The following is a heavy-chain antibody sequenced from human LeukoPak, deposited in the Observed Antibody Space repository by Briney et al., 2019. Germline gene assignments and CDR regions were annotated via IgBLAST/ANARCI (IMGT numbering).Heavy chain of an antibody. CDR3: ARDPTRGAFDI. Sequence: GGSLRLSCAASGFTFSSYSMNWVRQAPGEGLEWVSYISSSGSTIYYADSVKGRFTISRDNAKNSLYLQMNSLRAEDTAVYYCARDPTRGAFDIWGQGTMVTVSS. J-gene: IGHJ3*02. V-gene: IGHV3-48*04. CDR1: GFTFSSYS. D-gene: IGHD3-10*01. CDR2: ISSSGSTI.